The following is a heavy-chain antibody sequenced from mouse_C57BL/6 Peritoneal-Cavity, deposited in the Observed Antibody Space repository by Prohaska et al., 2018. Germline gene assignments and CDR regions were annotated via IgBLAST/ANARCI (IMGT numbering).Heavy chain of an antibody. D-gene: IGHD4-1*01. CDR1: TFPSYG. V-gene: IGHV1-81*01. Sequence: TFPSYGISWVKQRTGQGLELIGEIYPRSGNTYYNEKFKGKATMTEKKSTSTAYMELRSLTSEDSAVYFCAREGGTGTFAYWGQGTLVTVSA. J-gene: IGHJ3*01. CDR2: IYPRSGNT. CDR3: AREGGTGTFAY.